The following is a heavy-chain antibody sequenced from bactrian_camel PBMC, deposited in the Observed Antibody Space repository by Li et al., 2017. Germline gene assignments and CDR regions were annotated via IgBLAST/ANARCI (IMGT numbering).Heavy chain of an antibody. Sequence: HVQLVESGGGSVQAGGSIALSCVVSGYTYNTMCIGWFRQAPGREREGVARIATGSGNTYYADSVKGRFTISQDNAKNTVYLQMNSLKPEDTAMYYCAARGPYCYTKLSVRDFTYWGQGTQVTVS. D-gene: IGHD2*01. V-gene: IGHV3S63*01. CDR3: AARGPYCYTKLSVRDFTY. CDR1: GYTYNTMC. CDR2: IATGSGNT. J-gene: IGHJ6*01.